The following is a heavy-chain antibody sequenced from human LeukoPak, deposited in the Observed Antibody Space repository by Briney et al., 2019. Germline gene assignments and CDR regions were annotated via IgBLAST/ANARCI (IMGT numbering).Heavy chain of an antibody. CDR1: GGSISSYY. Sequence: PSETLSLTCALSGGSISSYYWTWIRQAPGKGLEWIGNIHYNGSTNYDPSLKSRVTISLDTSKNQFSLRLSSVTAADTAVYYCASIRVDSGYDSFDCWGQGTLVTVSS. CDR2: IHYNGST. D-gene: IGHD5-12*01. CDR3: ASIRVDSGYDSFDC. J-gene: IGHJ4*02. V-gene: IGHV4-59*08.